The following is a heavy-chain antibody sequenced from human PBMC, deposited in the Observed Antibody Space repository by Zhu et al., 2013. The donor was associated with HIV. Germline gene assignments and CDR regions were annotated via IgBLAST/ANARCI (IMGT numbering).Heavy chain of an antibody. J-gene: IGHJ5*02. CDR3: ARALGYCTNGVCLFCLWFGSRWFDP. V-gene: IGHV1-18*01. CDR1: GYTFTTYG. CDR2: ISAYNGNT. D-gene: IGHD2-8*01. Sequence: QVQLVQSGAEVKKPGASVKVSCQASGYTFTTYGITWVRQAPGQGLEWMGWISAYNGNTKYAQKFQGRVTMTTDTSTSTAYMDLRSLTSDDTAVYYCARALGYCTNGVCLFCLWFGSRWFDPGAREPWSPSPQ.